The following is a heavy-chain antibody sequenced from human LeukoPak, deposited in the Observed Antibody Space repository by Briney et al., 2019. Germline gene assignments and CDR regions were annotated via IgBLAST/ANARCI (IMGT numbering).Heavy chain of an antibody. D-gene: IGHD2-8*01. J-gene: IGHJ4*02. V-gene: IGHV1-46*01. CDR3: ASLGYCTNGVCYRDFDY. Sequence: ASVKVSCKASGYTFTSYYMHWVRQAPGQGLEWMGIINPSGGSTSYAQKFQGRVTMTRGTSTSTVYMELSSLRSEDTAVYYCASLGYCTNGVCYRDFDYWGQGTLVTVSS. CDR2: INPSGGST. CDR1: GYTFTSYY.